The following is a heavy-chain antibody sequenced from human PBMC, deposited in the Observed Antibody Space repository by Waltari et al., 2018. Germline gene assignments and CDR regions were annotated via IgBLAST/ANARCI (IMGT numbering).Heavy chain of an antibody. CDR3: ARVHGRVHYYGMDI. CDR2: IWYDGTKT. D-gene: IGHD3-10*01. V-gene: IGHV3-33*01. Sequence: QMQLVESGGGVVQPGRSLRLSWATSGFTFSSYAMHWVRQAPGKGLEGVVVIWYDGTKTYHADSVRGRFSISRDNFQSILYLQMDSLRAEDTAVYYCARVHGRVHYYGMDIWGQGTTVIVS. CDR1: GFTFSSYA. J-gene: IGHJ6*02.